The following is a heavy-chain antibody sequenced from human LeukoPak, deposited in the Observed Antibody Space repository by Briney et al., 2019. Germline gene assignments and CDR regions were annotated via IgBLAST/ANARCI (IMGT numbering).Heavy chain of an antibody. Sequence: ASVKVSCKASGYTFTSYYMHWVRQAPGQGLEWMGIINPSGGSTSYAQKFQGRVTMTRDTSISTAYMELSRLRSDDTAVYYCARGPLRSAYYYYYMDVWGKGTTVTVSS. V-gene: IGHV1-46*01. CDR2: INPSGGST. D-gene: IGHD5/OR15-5a*01. CDR3: ARGPLRSAYYYYYMDV. J-gene: IGHJ6*03. CDR1: GYTFTSYY.